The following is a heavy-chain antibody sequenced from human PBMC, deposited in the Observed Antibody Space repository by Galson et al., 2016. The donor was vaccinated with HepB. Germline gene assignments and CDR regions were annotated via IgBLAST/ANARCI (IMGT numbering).Heavy chain of an antibody. CDR3: AKDLMPVAILGVVTYYFDS. CDR2: TSGRGDNT. J-gene: IGHJ4*02. D-gene: IGHD3-3*01. CDR1: GFPFSNYA. V-gene: IGHV3-23*01. Sequence: SLRLSCAGSGFPFSNYAMTWVRQAPGKGLEWVSFTSGRGDNTYYADSVKGRFIMSRDNSKNTLFLHMDSLRAEDTAVYYCAKDLMPVAILGVVTYYFDSWGLGTLVTVSS.